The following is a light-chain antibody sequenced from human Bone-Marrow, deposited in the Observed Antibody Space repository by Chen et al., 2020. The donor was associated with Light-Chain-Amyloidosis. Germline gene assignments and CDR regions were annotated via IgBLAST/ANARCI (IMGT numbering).Light chain of an antibody. CDR3: SSYARSTTVI. CDR1: SSDVGSYNY. J-gene: IGLJ2*01. Sequence: ALTQPASVSGSPGQSITISCTGTSSDVGSYNYVSWYQQHPGKAPKLMIYDVSNRPSGVSNRFSGSKSGNTASLTISGLQAEDEADYYCSSYARSTTVIFGGGTKLTVL. V-gene: IGLV2-14*03. CDR2: DVS.